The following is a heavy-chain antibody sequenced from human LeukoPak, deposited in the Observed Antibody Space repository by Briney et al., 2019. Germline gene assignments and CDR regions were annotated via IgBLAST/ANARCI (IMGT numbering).Heavy chain of an antibody. CDR3: AREYCSGDSCHKGGIDY. Sequence: SETLSLTCTVSGGSISSGDYYWSWIRQPPGKGLEWIGYIYYSGSTYYNPSLKSRVTISVDTSKNQFSLKLSSVTAADTAVYYCAREYCSGDSCHKGGIDYWGQGTLVTVSS. V-gene: IGHV4-30-4*01. CDR1: GGSISSGDYY. J-gene: IGHJ4*02. D-gene: IGHD2-15*01. CDR2: IYYSGST.